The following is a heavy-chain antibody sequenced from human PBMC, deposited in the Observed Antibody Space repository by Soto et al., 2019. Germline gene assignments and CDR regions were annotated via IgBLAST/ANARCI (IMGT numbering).Heavy chain of an antibody. Sequence: PSETLSLTCTVSGGAISSGGYYWSGIHQHPGKGLEWIGYIYYSGSTYYNPSLKSRVTISVDTSKNQFSLKLSSVTAADTAVYYCARVLGYSRSHFDYWGQGTLVTVSS. J-gene: IGHJ4*02. CDR2: IYYSGST. CDR1: GGAISSGGYY. D-gene: IGHD6-13*01. CDR3: ARVLGYSRSHFDY. V-gene: IGHV4-31*03.